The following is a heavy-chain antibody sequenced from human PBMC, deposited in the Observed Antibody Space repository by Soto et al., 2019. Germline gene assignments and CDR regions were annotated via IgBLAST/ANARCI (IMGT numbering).Heavy chain of an antibody. J-gene: IGHJ6*02. Sequence: PGGSLRLSCAASGFTFSSYAMSWVRQAPGKGLEWVPAISGSGGSTYYADSVKGRFTISRDNSKNTLYLQMNSLRAEDTAVYYCAKDSGSYYPYYYGMDVWGQGTTVTVSS. V-gene: IGHV3-23*01. CDR3: AKDSGSYYPYYYGMDV. D-gene: IGHD1-26*01. CDR2: ISGSGGST. CDR1: GFTFSSYA.